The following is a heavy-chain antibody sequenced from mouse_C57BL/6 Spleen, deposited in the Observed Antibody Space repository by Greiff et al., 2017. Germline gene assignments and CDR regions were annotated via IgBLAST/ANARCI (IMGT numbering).Heavy chain of an antibody. J-gene: IGHJ2*01. V-gene: IGHV1-64*01. CDR2: IHPNSGST. CDR3: AREGYYRGFDY. CDR1: GYTFTSYW. Sequence: QVQLQQSGAELVKPGASVKLSCKASGYTFTSYWMHWVKQRPGQGLEWIGMIHPNSGSTNYNEKFKSKATLTVDKSSSTAYMQLSSLTSEDSAVYYCAREGYYRGFDYWGQGTTLTVSS. D-gene: IGHD2-1*01.